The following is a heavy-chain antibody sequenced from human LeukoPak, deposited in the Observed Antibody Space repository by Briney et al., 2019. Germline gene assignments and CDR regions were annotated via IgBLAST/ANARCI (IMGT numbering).Heavy chain of an antibody. V-gene: IGHV5-51*01. CDR3: ARTKSTVATNPFDY. D-gene: IGHD5-12*01. CDR1: GYSFTSYW. CDR2: IYPGDSDT. J-gene: IGHJ4*02. Sequence: GESLKIAFKGSGYSFTSYWIGWVRQMPGKGLEWMGIIYPGDSDTRYSPSFQGQVTISADKSISTAYLQWSSLKASDTAMYYCARTKSTVATNPFDYWGQGTLVTVSS.